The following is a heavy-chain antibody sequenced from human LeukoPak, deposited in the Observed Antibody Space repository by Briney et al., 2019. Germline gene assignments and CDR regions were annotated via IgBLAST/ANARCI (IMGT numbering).Heavy chain of an antibody. D-gene: IGHD3-3*01. Sequence: GASVKVSCKASGGTFSSYAISWVRQAPGQGLEWMGWINTNTGNPTYAQGFTGRFVFSLDTSVSTTYLQISNLKAEDTAVYYCAMLALEWLLSGELDVWGTGTTVTVSS. CDR1: GGTFSSYA. CDR3: AMLALEWLLSGELDV. CDR2: INTNTGNP. J-gene: IGHJ6*04. V-gene: IGHV7-4-1*02.